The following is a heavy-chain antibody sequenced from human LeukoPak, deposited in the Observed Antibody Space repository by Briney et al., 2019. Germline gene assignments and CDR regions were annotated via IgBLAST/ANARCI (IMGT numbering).Heavy chain of an antibody. Sequence: ASVKVSCKVSGYTLTELSMHWVRQAPGKGLEWMGGFDPEDGETIYAQKFQGRVTMTEDTSTDTAYMELSSLRSEDTAVYYCATYRYNWNYGGEGFDPWGQGTLVTVSS. J-gene: IGHJ5*02. CDR2: FDPEDGET. CDR1: GYTLTELS. D-gene: IGHD1-7*01. V-gene: IGHV1-24*01. CDR3: ATYRYNWNYGGEGFDP.